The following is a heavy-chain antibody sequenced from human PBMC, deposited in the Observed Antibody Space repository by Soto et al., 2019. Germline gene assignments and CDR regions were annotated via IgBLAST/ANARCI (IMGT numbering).Heavy chain of an antibody. CDR1: GGSISRYY. V-gene: IGHV4-59*01. D-gene: IGHD2-2*01. CDR2: IYYSWST. Sequence: QVQLQESGPGLVKPSETLSLTCTFSGGSISRYYWSWIRQPQGKGLEWIGYIYYSWSTNFNPSLNSRVTISVDTTKNQFSLKLSSVTAEDTAVYYCECHIVGGPAAAMEFDAFDIWGQGTIVTV. CDR3: ECHIVGGPAAAMEFDAFDI. J-gene: IGHJ3*02.